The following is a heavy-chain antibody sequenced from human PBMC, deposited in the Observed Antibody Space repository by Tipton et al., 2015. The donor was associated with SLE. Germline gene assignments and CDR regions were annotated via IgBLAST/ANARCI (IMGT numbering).Heavy chain of an antibody. Sequence: GSLRLSCAASGFTFSSYAMSWVRQAPGKGLEWVSAISGSGGSTYYADSVKGRFTISRDNSKNTLYLQMNSLRAEDTAVYYCAKDRHYCSSTSCYSPFDYWGQGTLVTVSS. CDR1: GFTFSSYA. V-gene: IGHV3-23*01. J-gene: IGHJ4*02. D-gene: IGHD2-2*01. CDR2: ISGSGGST. CDR3: AKDRHYCSSTSCYSPFDY.